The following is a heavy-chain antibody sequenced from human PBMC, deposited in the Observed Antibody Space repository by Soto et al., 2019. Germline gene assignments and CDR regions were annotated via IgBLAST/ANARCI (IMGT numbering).Heavy chain of an antibody. Sequence: QVQLVQSGAEVKKPGASVKVSCKASGYTFTSSGMSWVRQAPGQGLEWMGWISAHTGSSEYAQRFQSRVTMTTYRSTSTAYMELRSLRSDDTAVYYCARAFFYQGSDSRGYSFDAFDFWGPGTLVTVSS. CDR2: ISAHTGSS. J-gene: IGHJ3*01. V-gene: IGHV1-18*01. D-gene: IGHD3-22*01. CDR3: ARAFFYQGSDSRGYSFDAFDF. CDR1: GYTFTSSG.